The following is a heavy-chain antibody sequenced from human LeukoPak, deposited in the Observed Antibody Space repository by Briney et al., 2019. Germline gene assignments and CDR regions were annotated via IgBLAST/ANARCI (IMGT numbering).Heavy chain of an antibody. J-gene: IGHJ6*03. Sequence: GASVKVSCKASGYTFTGYYMHWVRQAPGQGLEWMGWINPNSGGTNYAQKFQGRFTMTRDTSISTAYMELSRLRSDDTAVYYCARTQYYYYYMDVWGKGTTVTVSS. CDR2: INPNSGGT. CDR3: ARTQYYYYYMDV. CDR1: GYTFTGYY. V-gene: IGHV1-2*02.